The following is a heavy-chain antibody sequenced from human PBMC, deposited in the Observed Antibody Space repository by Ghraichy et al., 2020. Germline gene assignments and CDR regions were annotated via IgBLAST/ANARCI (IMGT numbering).Heavy chain of an antibody. CDR1: GYTFTSYG. CDR2: ISAYNGNT. J-gene: IGHJ5*02. V-gene: IGHV1-18*04. D-gene: IGHD6-19*01. CDR3: ARGVSSGWFGGDRNWFDP. Sequence: ASVKVSCKASGYTFTSYGISWVRQAPGQGLEWMGWISAYNGNTNYAQKLQGRVTMTTDTSTSTAYMELRSLRSDDTAVYYCARGVSSGWFGGDRNWFDPWGQGTLVTVSS.